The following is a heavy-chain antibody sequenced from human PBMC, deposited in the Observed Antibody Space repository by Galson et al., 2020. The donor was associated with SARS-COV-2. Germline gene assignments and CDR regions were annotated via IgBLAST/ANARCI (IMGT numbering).Heavy chain of an antibody. V-gene: IGHV1-24*01. Sequence: ASVKVSCKVSGYTLTELSLHWVRQAPGKGLEWMGGFDPEDGETIYAQKFQGRVTMTEDTSTDTAYMELSSLRSEDTAVYYCARGTTVTTSGWFDPWGQGTLVTVSS. CDR3: ARGTTVTTSGWFDP. J-gene: IGHJ5*02. CDR2: FDPEDGET. CDR1: GYTLTELS. D-gene: IGHD4-4*01.